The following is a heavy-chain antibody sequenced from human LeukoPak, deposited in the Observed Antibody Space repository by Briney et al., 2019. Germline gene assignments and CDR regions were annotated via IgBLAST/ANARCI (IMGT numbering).Heavy chain of an antibody. CDR3: ARARWLRAVESEERWNYFDY. V-gene: IGHV1-69*04. J-gene: IGHJ4*02. D-gene: IGHD4-23*01. CDR1: GGTFSSYA. CDR2: IIPILGIA. Sequence: SVKVSCKASGGTFSSYAISWVRQAPGQGLEWMGRIIPILGIANYAQKFQGRVTITADKSTSTAYMELSSLRSEDTAVYYCARARWLRAVESEERWNYFDYWGQGTLVTVSS.